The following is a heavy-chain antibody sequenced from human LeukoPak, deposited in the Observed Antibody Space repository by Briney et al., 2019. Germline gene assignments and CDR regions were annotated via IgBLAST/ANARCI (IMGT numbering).Heavy chain of an antibody. CDR1: AITFSDYH. D-gene: IGHD2-21*01. J-gene: IGHJ4*02. CDR2: IGSGYNI. CDR3: VRDRDWAFAY. Sequence: NPGGSLRLSCAASAITFSDYHMNWVRQAPGKGLEWVAYIGSGYNIYYADSVKGRFTISRDDAKNSLYLQMNSLGDEDSAVYYCVRDRDWAFAYWGQGTLVTVSS. V-gene: IGHV3-69-1*01.